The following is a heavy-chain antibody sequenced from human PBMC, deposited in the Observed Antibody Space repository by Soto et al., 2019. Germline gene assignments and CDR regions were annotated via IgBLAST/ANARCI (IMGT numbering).Heavy chain of an antibody. J-gene: IGHJ6*02. CDR1: GYTFTSYY. CDR3: VRTLLWAYYSDSSGYYGGGMDV. D-gene: IGHD3-22*01. V-gene: IGHV1-46*01. CDR2: INPSGGST. Sequence: QVQLVQSGAEVTKPGASEKVSCKASGYTFTSYYMHWVRQDPGQGLEWMGIINPSGGSTSYAQKFQGRVTMTRETSTSTVYMELSSLRSEDTAVYYCVRTLLWAYYSDSSGYYGGGMDVWGQGTTVTVSS.